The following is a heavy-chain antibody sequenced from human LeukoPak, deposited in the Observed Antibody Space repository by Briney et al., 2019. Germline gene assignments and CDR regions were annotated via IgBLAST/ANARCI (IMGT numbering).Heavy chain of an antibody. Sequence: ASVKVSCKASGYTFSSYAISWARQAPGQGLEWMGWISTDKGNTYYAQKLQGRVTMTTDRSTSTAHMELRSLRSDDTAVYYCARRSGTYSDFDSWGQGTLVTVSS. D-gene: IGHD1-26*01. V-gene: IGHV1-18*01. CDR2: ISTDKGNT. CDR3: ARRSGTYSDFDS. J-gene: IGHJ4*01. CDR1: GYTFSSYA.